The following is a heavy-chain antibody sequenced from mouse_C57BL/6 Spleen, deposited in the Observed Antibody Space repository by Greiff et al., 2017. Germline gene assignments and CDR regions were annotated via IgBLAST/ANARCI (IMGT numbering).Heavy chain of an antibody. CDR3: VRHGYKDYFDY. CDR2: IRSKSNNYAT. CDR1: GFSFNTYA. V-gene: IGHV10-1*01. Sequence: EVQLQQSGGGLVQPKGSLKLSCAASGFSFNTYAMNWVRQAPGKGLEWVARIRSKSNNYATYYADSVKDRFTISRDDSESMLYLQMNNLKTEDTAMYYCVRHGYKDYFDYWGQGTTLTVSS. J-gene: IGHJ2*01. D-gene: IGHD2-2*01.